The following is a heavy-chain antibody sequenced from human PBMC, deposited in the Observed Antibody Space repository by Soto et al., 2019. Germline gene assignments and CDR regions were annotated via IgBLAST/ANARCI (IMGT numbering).Heavy chain of an antibody. V-gene: IGHV3-23*01. CDR1: GFTFSSYA. D-gene: IGHD3-22*01. J-gene: IGHJ4*02. CDR2: ISGSGGST. CDR3: AKSQIYDSSGNRDY. Sequence: EVQLLESGGGLVQPGGSLRLSCAASGFTFSSYAMTWVRQAPGKGLEWVSAISGSGGSTFYADSVKGRFTISRDNSKNTLYLLMNSLRAEDTAVYYCAKSQIYDSSGNRDYWGQGTLVTVSS.